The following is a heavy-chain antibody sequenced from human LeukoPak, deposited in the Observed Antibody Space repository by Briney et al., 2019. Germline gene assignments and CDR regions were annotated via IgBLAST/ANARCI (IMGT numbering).Heavy chain of an antibody. V-gene: IGHV3-74*01. CDR3: FQSGGMDI. CDR1: GFTFRTFS. Sequence: GGSLRLSCAASGFTFRTFSMHWVREAPGKGLVWVSRINSDGSSTNYADSVKDRFTISRDNAKNTLYLQMNSLRAEDTAVYYCFQSGGMDIWGQGTTVTVSS. J-gene: IGHJ6*02. CDR2: INSDGSST.